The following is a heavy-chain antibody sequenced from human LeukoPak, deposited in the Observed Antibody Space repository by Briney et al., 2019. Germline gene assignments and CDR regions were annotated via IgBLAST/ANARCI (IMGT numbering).Heavy chain of an antibody. CDR3: ARWDDLFLIDF. CDR1: GFTFSSYS. J-gene: IGHJ4*02. Sequence: GGSLRLSCAASGFTFSSYSMNWVRQAPGKGLEWVSSISSGSTYMYYADSVKGRFTISRDNAQNSMYLQMSSLRAEDTAVYYCARWDDLFLIDFWGQGTLVTVSS. V-gene: IGHV3-21*01. CDR2: ISSGSTYM. D-gene: IGHD3-9*01.